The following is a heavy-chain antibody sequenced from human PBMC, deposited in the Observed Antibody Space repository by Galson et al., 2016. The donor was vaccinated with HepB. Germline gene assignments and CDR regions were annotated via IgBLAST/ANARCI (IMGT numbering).Heavy chain of an antibody. J-gene: IGHJ3*02. CDR2: IWYDGSEK. Sequence: SLRLSSAASGFIFSSYGMHWVRQAPGKGLEWVAVIWYDGSEKYYADSVKGRFTISRDNSKNTLHLQMNSLRAEDTAVYYCARAAHSSGYCDVFDIWGQGTMITVSS. CDR1: GFIFSSYG. V-gene: IGHV3-33*01. D-gene: IGHD3-22*01. CDR3: ARAAHSSGYCDVFDI.